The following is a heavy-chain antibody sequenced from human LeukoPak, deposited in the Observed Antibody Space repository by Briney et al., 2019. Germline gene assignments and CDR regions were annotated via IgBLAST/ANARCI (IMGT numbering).Heavy chain of an antibody. Sequence: GSLKLSCAASGFTFSSYEMNWVRQAPGKGLEWVANIKQDGSEKYYVDSVKGRFTISRDNAKNSLYLQMNSLRAEDTAVYYCATGFFYFYYMDVWGKGTTVTISS. V-gene: IGHV3-7*01. CDR2: IKQDGSEK. CDR3: ATGFFYFYYMDV. CDR1: GFTFSSYE. D-gene: IGHD1-1*01. J-gene: IGHJ6*03.